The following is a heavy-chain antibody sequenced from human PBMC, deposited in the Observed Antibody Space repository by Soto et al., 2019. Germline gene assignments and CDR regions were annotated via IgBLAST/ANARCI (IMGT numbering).Heavy chain of an antibody. V-gene: IGHV4-59*01. CDR1: GGSISSYY. CDR2: IYYSGST. Sequence: PSETLYLTCTVSGGSISSYYWSWIRQPPGKGLEWIGYIYYSGSTNYNPSLKSRVTISVDTSKNQFSLKLSSVTAADTAVYYCARDARDQYYYGSGSVYGMDVWGQGTTVTVSS. D-gene: IGHD3-10*01. CDR3: ARDARDQYYYGSGSVYGMDV. J-gene: IGHJ6*02.